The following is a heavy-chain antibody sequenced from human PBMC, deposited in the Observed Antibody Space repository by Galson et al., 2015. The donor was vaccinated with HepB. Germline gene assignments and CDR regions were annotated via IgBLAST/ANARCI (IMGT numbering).Heavy chain of an antibody. CDR1: GYTFTGHY. CDR3: ARDRSVARERWIPDAFDT. D-gene: IGHD5-18*01. J-gene: IGHJ3*02. CDR2: ISPKTGGT. V-gene: IGHV1-2*02. Sequence: SVKVSCKASGYTFTGHYIYWVRQAPGHGLEWMGWISPKTGGTNYLQKFQGRVTMTRDTSISTAYMEVTGLRSDDTAVYYCARDRSVARERWIPDAFDTWGQGTMVTVSS.